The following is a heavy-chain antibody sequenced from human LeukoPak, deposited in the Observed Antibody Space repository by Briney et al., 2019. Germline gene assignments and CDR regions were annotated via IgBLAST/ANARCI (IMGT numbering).Heavy chain of an antibody. J-gene: IGHJ4*02. Sequence: GGSLRLSCAASGFTFSNYGMSWVRQAPGKGLEWVSAIGGSAGSTHYADSVKGRLTISRDNSKNTLYLQMNSLRAEDTAVYYCAKDRALYGDYGYYFDFWGQGALVTVSS. CDR2: IGGSAGST. V-gene: IGHV3-23*01. D-gene: IGHD4-17*01. CDR3: AKDRALYGDYGYYFDF. CDR1: GFTFSNYG.